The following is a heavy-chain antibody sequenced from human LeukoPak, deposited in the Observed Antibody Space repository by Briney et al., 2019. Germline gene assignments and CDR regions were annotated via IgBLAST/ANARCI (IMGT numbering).Heavy chain of an antibody. CDR2: ISWNSGSI. Sequence: GGSLRLSCAASGFTFDDYAMYWVRQAPGKGLEWVSGISWNSGSIGYADSVKGRFTISRDNAKNSLYLQMNSLRAEDMALYYCAKGLYSNLLGFDYCGQGTLVTVSS. CDR3: AKGLYSNLLGFDY. V-gene: IGHV3-9*03. D-gene: IGHD4-11*01. CDR1: GFTFDDYA. J-gene: IGHJ4*02.